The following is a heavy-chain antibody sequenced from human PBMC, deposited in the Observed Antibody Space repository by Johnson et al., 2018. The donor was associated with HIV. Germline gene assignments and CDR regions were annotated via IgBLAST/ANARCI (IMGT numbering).Heavy chain of an antibody. CDR3: AWARLGELLWAFDI. J-gene: IGHJ3*02. V-gene: IGHV3-9*01. D-gene: IGHD1-26*01. CDR2: ISWTSGSI. CDR1: GFTFSNYV. Sequence: VQLVESGGGVVQPGRSLRLSCAASGFTFSNYVIHWVRQAPGKGLEWVSGISWTSGSIGYADSVKGRFTISRDNAKNSLYLQMNSLRAEDTAVYYCAWARLGELLWAFDIWGQGTIVTVSS.